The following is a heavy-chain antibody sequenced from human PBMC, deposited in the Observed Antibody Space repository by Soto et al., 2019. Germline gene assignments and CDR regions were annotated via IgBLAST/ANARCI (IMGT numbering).Heavy chain of an antibody. Sequence: QLQLQESGSGLVKPSQTLSLTCAVSSGSISSGGYSWSWIRQPPGKGLEWIGYIYHSGSTYYNPSLKSRVTISVDRSKNQFSLKLSSVTAADTAVYYCARGHDYGDYGGWFDPWGQGTLVTVSS. D-gene: IGHD4-17*01. CDR1: SGSISSGGYS. CDR2: IYHSGST. CDR3: ARGHDYGDYGGWFDP. J-gene: IGHJ5*02. V-gene: IGHV4-30-2*01.